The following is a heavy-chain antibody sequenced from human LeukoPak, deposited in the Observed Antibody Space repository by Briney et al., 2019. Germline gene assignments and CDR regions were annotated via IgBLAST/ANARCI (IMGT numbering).Heavy chain of an antibody. D-gene: IGHD2-2*01. CDR1: GFTFSNFG. CDR3: ARRSYATEDY. Sequence: PGGSLRLSCAASGFTFSNFGMHWVRQAPGKGLEWVAVISYDGSNKYYADSVKGRFTISRDNSKNTLYLQMNSLRAEDTAVYYCARRSYATEDYWGQGTLVTVSS. J-gene: IGHJ4*02. V-gene: IGHV3-30*03. CDR2: ISYDGSNK.